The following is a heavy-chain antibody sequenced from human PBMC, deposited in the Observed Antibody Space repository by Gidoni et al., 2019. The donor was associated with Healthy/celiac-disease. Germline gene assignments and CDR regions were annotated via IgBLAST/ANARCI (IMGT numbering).Heavy chain of an antibody. V-gene: IGHV4-39*01. CDR3: ARHSAKGGSSGYYY. CDR1: GGSICISSYN. J-gene: IGHJ4*02. D-gene: IGHD3-22*01. Sequence: QLQLQESDPGLVQPSPTLSLSFTVSGGSICISSYNWGWIRQPPGKGLGWMGSIDSSGSTHYHPSLKSLVTISVDTSKSQVYVKLSSVTAAGTGVEYCARHSAKGGSSGYYYGCQGTLGTVSS. CDR2: IDSSGST.